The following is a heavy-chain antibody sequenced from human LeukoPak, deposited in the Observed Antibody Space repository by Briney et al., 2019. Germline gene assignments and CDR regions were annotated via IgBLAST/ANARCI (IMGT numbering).Heavy chain of an antibody. J-gene: IGHJ4*02. CDR2: IYYSGGT. CDR3: ASVYYGSGSYRFDY. Sequence: SETLSLTCTVSGGSISSYYWSWIRQPPGKGLEWIGYIYYSGGTNYNPSLKSRVTISVDTSKNQFSLKLSSVTAADTAVYYCASVYYGSGSYRFDYWGQGTLVTVSS. V-gene: IGHV4-59*08. CDR1: GGSISSYY. D-gene: IGHD3-10*01.